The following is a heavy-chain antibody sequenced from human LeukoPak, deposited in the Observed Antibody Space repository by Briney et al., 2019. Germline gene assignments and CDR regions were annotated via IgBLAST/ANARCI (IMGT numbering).Heavy chain of an antibody. Sequence: PGRSLRLXCAASGLTFSSYGMHWVRQAPGKGLEWVAVIWYDGSNKYYADSVKGRFTISRDNSKNTLYLQMNSLRAEDTAVYYCAKAPYAYYSDSSGYQGLFDYWGQGTLVTVSS. D-gene: IGHD3-22*01. CDR2: IWYDGSNK. CDR3: AKAPYAYYSDSSGYQGLFDY. CDR1: GLTFSSYG. V-gene: IGHV3-33*06. J-gene: IGHJ4*02.